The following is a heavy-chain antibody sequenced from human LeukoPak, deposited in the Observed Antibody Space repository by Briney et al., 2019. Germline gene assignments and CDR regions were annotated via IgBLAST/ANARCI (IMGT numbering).Heavy chain of an antibody. D-gene: IGHD5-18*01. V-gene: IGHV4-39*07. J-gene: IGHJ4*02. CDR1: GGSISSSSYY. CDR3: AREDTVMAPVFDY. Sequence: PSETLSLTCTVSGGSISSSSYYWGWIRQPPGKGLEWIGSIYYSGITYHNPSLRSRVTISIETSKNQFSLKLSAVNAADKAVYHCAREDTVMAPVFDYWGQGTLVTVSS. CDR2: IYYSGIT.